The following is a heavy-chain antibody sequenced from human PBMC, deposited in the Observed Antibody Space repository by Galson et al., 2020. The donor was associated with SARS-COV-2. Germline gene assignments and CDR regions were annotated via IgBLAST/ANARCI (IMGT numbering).Heavy chain of an antibody. D-gene: IGHD6-19*01. CDR1: GGSISSGGYY. J-gene: IGHJ4*02. Sequence: SETLSLTCAVSGGSISSGGYYWSWIRQHPGKGLEWIGYIYYSGSTYYNPSLKSRVTISVDTSKNQFSLRLSSVTAADAAVYYCAAGPVAGTGEWGQVTLVTVSS. CDR2: IYYSGST. CDR3: AAGPVAGTGE. V-gene: IGHV4-31*11.